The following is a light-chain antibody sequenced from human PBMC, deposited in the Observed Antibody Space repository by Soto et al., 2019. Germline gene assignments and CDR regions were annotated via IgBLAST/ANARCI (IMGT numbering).Light chain of an antibody. CDR3: SSYTSSNDVV. Sequence: QSVLTQPASVSGSPGQSITISCTGTSSDVGGYNYVSWYQQHPGKAPKLMIYDVSNRPSGVSNRFSGSKSGNTASLTISGXXXXXEADYYCSSYTSSNDVVFGGGTKLTVL. CDR2: DVS. CDR1: SSDVGGYNY. J-gene: IGLJ2*01. V-gene: IGLV2-14*01.